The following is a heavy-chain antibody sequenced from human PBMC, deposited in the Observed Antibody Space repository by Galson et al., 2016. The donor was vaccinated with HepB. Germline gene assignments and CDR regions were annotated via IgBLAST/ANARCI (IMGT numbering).Heavy chain of an antibody. D-gene: IGHD3-16*01. CDR1: GFAFSRHW. J-gene: IGHJ3*01. CDR2: LKQDGSDK. CDR3: ATGGSRGISDAFGF. V-gene: IGHV3-7*01. Sequence: SLRLSCAVSGFAFSRHWMSWVRQAPGKGLECVANLKQDGSDKYYVDSVMGRFTISRDNAKNSLYLQMNSLSAEDTAVYYCATGGSRGISDAFGFWGQGTMVTVSS.